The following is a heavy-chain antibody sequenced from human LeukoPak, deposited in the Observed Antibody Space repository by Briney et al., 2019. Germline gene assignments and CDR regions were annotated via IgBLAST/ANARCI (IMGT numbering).Heavy chain of an antibody. CDR1: GGSIKRSGYY. D-gene: IGHD3-22*01. V-gene: IGHV4-39*07. J-gene: IGHJ4*02. CDR2: IYYSGST. Sequence: PSETLSLTCTVSGGSIKRSGYYWGWIRQPPGKGLEWIGSIYYSGSTYYNPSLKSRVTISVDTSKNQFSLKLSSVTAADTAVYYCATEERYDSSGYYWGQGTLVTVSS. CDR3: ATEERYDSSGYY.